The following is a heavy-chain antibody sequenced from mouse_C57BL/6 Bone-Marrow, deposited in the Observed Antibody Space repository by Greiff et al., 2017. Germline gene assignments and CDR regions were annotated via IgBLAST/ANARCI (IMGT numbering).Heavy chain of an antibody. J-gene: IGHJ4*01. CDR2: INPNNGGT. D-gene: IGHD1-1*01. V-gene: IGHV1-26*01. CDR3: ARTTVVAPRYAMDY. CDR1: GYTFTDYY. Sequence: VQLQQSGPELVKPGASVKISCKASGYTFTDYYMHWVKQSHGKSLEWIGDINPNNGGTSYNQKFKGKATLTVDKSSSTAYMERRSLTSEDSAVYYCARTTVVAPRYAMDYGGQGTWVTVSS.